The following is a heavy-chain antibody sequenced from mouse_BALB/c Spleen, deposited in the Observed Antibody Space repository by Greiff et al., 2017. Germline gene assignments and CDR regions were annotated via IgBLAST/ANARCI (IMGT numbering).Heavy chain of an antibody. CDR2: IWAGGST. CDR3: ARDKTGGYAMDY. CDR1: GFSLTSYG. Sequence: VQGVESGPGLVAPSQCLSISCTASGFSLTSYGVHWVRQPPGKGLEWLGVIWAGGSTNYNSALMSRLSISKDNSKSQVFLKMNSLQTDDTAMYYCARDKTGGYAMDYWGQGTSVTVSS. J-gene: IGHJ4*01. V-gene: IGHV2-9*02.